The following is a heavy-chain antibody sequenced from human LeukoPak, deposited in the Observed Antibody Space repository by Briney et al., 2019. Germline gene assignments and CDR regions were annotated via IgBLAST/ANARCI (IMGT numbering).Heavy chain of an antibody. V-gene: IGHV4-30-2*01. J-gene: IGHJ4*02. CDR2: VYHSGST. Sequence: PSETLSLTCTVSGGSISSGGYYWSWIRQPPGKGLEWIGYVYHSGSTYYNPSLKSRVTISVDRSKNQFSLKLSSVTAADTAVYYCARGGVRDITDYWGQGTLVNVSA. CDR3: ARGGVRDITDY. CDR1: GGSISSGGYY. D-gene: IGHD1-14*01.